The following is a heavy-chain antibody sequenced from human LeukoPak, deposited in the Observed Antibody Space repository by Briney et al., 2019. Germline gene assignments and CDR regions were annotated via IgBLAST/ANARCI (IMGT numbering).Heavy chain of an antibody. CDR1: GFTFNNYA. Sequence: GGSLRLSCAASGFTFNNYAMNWVRQAPGQGLEWVSGISSSGGSTYYADSVKGRFTISRDNSKNTLYLQMNSLRAEDTAVYYCARDSAQYYYDSSGYLDYWGQGTLVTVSS. D-gene: IGHD3-22*01. CDR3: ARDSAQYYYDSSGYLDY. V-gene: IGHV3-23*01. CDR2: ISSSGGST. J-gene: IGHJ4*02.